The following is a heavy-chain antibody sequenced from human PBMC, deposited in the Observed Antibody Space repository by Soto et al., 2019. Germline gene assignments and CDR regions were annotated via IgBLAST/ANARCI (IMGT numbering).Heavy chain of an antibody. CDR1: GYTFTGYY. J-gene: IGHJ5*02. Sequence: ASVKVSCKASGYTFTGYYMHWVRQAPGQGLEWMGWINPDSGGTNYAQKFQGWVTMTRDTSISTAYMELSRLRSDDTAVYYCARGPPSNFPIVVVQAAISPGWFDPWGQGTLVTVSS. V-gene: IGHV1-2*04. D-gene: IGHD2-2*02. CDR2: INPDSGGT. CDR3: ARGPPSNFPIVVVQAAISPGWFDP.